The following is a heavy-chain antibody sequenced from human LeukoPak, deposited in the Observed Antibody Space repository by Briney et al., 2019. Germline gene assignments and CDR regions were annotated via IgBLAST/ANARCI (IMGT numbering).Heavy chain of an antibody. V-gene: IGHV3-23*01. CDR3: AKVYRAHGDYHSFDI. D-gene: IGHD4-17*01. CDR1: GFTFSIYA. J-gene: IGHJ3*02. CDR2: ISGSGAST. Sequence: GGSLRLSCVASGFTFSIYAMSWVRQAPGKGLEWVSAISGSGASTNYADSVKDRFTISRDNSKNTLYLQMHSLKAEDTAVFYCAKVYRAHGDYHSFDIWGQGTMVTVSS.